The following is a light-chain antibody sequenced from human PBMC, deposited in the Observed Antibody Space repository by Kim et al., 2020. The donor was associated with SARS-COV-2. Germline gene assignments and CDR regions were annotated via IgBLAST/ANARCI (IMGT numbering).Light chain of an antibody. CDR3: QAWDSSTAV. CDR2: QDS. CDR1: KLGDKY. Sequence: SYELTQPPSVSVSPGQTASIPCSGDKLGDKYACWYQQKPGQSPVLVIYQDSKRPSGIPERFSGYNSGNTATLTISGTQAMDEADYYCQAWDSSTAVFGGGTRLTVL. J-gene: IGLJ7*01. V-gene: IGLV3-1*01.